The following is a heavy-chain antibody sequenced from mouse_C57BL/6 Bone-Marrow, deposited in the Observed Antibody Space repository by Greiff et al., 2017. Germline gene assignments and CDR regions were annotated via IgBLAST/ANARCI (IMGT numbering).Heavy chain of an antibody. J-gene: IGHJ2*01. V-gene: IGHV1-22*01. CDR2: INPNNGGT. CDR1: GYTFTDYN. CDR3: ARGGWLLFDY. D-gene: IGHD2-3*01. Sequence: EVQLQQSGPELVKPGASVKMSCKASGYTFTDYNMHWVKQSHGKSLEWIGYINPNNGGTSYNQKFKCKATLTVNKSSSTAYMELRSLTSEDSAVYYCARGGWLLFDYWGQGTTLTVSS.